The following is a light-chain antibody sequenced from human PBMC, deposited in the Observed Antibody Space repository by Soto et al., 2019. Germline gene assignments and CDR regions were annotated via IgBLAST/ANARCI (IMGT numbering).Light chain of an antibody. CDR2: KAT. J-gene: IGKJ2*01. CDR3: QYYHNYSPGFT. Sequence: IQMTQSPSTLSASVGDRVTITCRASQSISNWVAWYQQKPGKAPRLLIYKATSLASGVPPRFSGSGSGTEFALNFSSLQPDDFATYYCQYYHNYSPGFTFGQGTKLDIK. CDR1: QSISNW. V-gene: IGKV1-5*03.